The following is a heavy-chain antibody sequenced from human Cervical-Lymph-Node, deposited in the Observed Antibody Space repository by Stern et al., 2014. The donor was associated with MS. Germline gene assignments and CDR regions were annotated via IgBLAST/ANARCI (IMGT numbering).Heavy chain of an antibody. D-gene: IGHD4-17*01. CDR3: ARDLNGDYAYAFDI. V-gene: IGHV3-66*02. CDR1: GFTVSSNY. CDR2: IYSGGST. J-gene: IGHJ3*02. Sequence: EMQLVESGGGLVQPGGSLRLSCAASGFTVSSNYISWVRQAPGKGLEWVSVIYSGGSTYSADSVKGRFTIYRDNSKNTLYLQMNSLRAEDTAVYYCARDLNGDYAYAFDIWGQGTMVTVSS.